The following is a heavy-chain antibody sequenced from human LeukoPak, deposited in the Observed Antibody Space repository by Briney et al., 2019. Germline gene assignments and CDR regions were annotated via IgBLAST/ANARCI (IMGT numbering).Heavy chain of an antibody. Sequence: PGGSLRLSCAASEFTFSSYSMNWVRQAPGRGLEWVSTISGSGGSTDYADSEKGRFTISRDNSKNTLFLQMNSLRAEDTAVYYCAKGSSSTWYGGRFDDWGQGTLVTVSS. CDR3: AKGSSSTWYGGRFDD. D-gene: IGHD3-10*01. V-gene: IGHV3-23*01. CDR2: ISGSGGST. J-gene: IGHJ4*02. CDR1: EFTFSSYS.